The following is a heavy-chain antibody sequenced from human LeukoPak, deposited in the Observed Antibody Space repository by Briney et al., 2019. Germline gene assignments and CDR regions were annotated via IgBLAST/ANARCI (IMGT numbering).Heavy chain of an antibody. CDR1: GYTFTSYG. Sequence: ASVKVSCKASGYTFTSYGISWVRQAPGQGLEWMGWISAYNGNTNYAQKLQGRVTMTTDTSTSTAYMELRSLRSDDTAVYYCARDQDLSGWLDNFDYWGQGTLVTVSS. CDR3: ARDQDLSGWLDNFDY. CDR2: ISAYNGNT. V-gene: IGHV1-18*01. D-gene: IGHD6-19*01. J-gene: IGHJ4*02.